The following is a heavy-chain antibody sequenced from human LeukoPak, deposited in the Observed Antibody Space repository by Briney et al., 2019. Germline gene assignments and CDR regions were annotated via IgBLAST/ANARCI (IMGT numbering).Heavy chain of an antibody. CDR3: TRLRGEKASGDY. J-gene: IGHJ4*02. V-gene: IGHV3-73*01. Sequence: GGSLRLSCAASGFSFSASAVHWVRQASGKGLEWVGRIRSKRNNYATEYAVSVEGRFTISRDDSKNTVYLQMNSLKIEDTVVYYCTRLRGEKASGDYWGQGTLVTVSS. D-gene: IGHD3-10*01. CDR2: IRSKRNNYAT. CDR1: GFSFSASA.